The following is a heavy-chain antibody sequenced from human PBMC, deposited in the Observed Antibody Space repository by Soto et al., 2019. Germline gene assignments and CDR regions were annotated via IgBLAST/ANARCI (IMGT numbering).Heavy chain of an antibody. CDR3: AREGNLGRWLQPLDF. J-gene: IGHJ4*02. CDR1: GDSISAYS. CDR2: IHYNGNT. V-gene: IGHV4-59*01. D-gene: IGHD5-12*01. Sequence: SETLSLTCTVSGDSISAYSWSWVRQPPGKGLEWIGNIHYNGNTKYNPSLKSRVSMSVDTSKNQFSLRLISVAAADTAKYFCAREGNLGRWLQPLDFWGQGTLVTVSS.